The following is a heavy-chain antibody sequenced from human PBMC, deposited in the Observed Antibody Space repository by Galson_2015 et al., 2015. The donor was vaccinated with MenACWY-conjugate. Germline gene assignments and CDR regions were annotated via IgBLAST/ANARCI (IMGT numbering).Heavy chain of an antibody. CDR3: ARDRGGSYYFDF. J-gene: IGHJ4*02. D-gene: IGHD1-26*01. V-gene: IGHV4-39*07. CDR1: GGSISSRSYY. Sequence: ETLSLTCTVSGGSISSRSYYWGWIHQPPGKGLEWIGSIYYSGSTYYNPSLKSRVTISVDTSKNQFSLKLSSVTAPDTAVYYCARDRGGSYYFDFWGQGTLVTVSS. CDR2: IYYSGST.